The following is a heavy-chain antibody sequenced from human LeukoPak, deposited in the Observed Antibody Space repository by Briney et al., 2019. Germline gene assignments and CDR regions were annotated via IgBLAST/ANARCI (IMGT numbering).Heavy chain of an antibody. CDR2: IYYSGST. CDR3: ARGNWNYVWFDP. J-gene: IGHJ5*02. Sequence: KPSETLSLTRTVSGGSISSYYWSWIRQPPGKGLEWIGYIYYSGSTNYNPSLKSRVTISVDTSKNQFSLKLSSVTAADTAVYYCARGNWNYVWFDPWGQGTLVTVSS. CDR1: GGSISSYY. V-gene: IGHV4-59*01. D-gene: IGHD1-7*01.